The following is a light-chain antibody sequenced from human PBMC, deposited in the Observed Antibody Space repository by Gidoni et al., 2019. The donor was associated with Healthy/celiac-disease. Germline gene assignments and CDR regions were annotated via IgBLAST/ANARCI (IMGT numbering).Light chain of an antibody. Sequence: EIALTQSSATLSLSSGERATLSCRASQSVSSYLAWYQQKPGQAPRLLIYDASNRATGIPARFSGSGSGTDFTLTISSLEPEDFAVYYCQQRSNWPSLTFGGGTKVEIK. CDR3: QQRSNWPSLT. V-gene: IGKV3-11*01. J-gene: IGKJ4*02. CDR2: DAS. CDR1: QSVSSY.